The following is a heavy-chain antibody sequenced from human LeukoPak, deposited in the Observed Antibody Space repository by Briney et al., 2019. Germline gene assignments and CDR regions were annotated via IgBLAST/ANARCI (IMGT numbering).Heavy chain of an antibody. J-gene: IGHJ6*03. V-gene: IGHV4-34*01. Sequence: PSETLSLTCAVYGGSFSGYYWSWIRQPPGKGLEWIGEINHSGSTNYNPSLKSRVTISVDTSKNQFSLKLSSVTAADTAVYYCARGRYDYVWGKKYYYYMDVWGKGTTVTVSS. D-gene: IGHD3-16*01. CDR3: ARGRYDYVWGKKYYYYMDV. CDR1: GGSFSGYY. CDR2: INHSGST.